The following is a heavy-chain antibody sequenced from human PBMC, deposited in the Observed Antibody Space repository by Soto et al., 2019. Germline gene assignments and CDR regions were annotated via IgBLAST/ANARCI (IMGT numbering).Heavy chain of an antibody. CDR1: GFSLTTGKMG. CDR2: IFSDNER. CDR3: ARMNVDSYQFYFAMDV. D-gene: IGHD4-17*01. Sequence: QVTLKESGPALVKPTETLTLTCTVSGFSLTTGKMGVSWIRQPPGKALEWLAHIFSDNERSYSTSLQGRLTISKDTAGSQVVLSLTHVDPVDTATYYCARMNVDSYQFYFAMDVWGQETTVTVSS. J-gene: IGHJ6*02. V-gene: IGHV2-26*01.